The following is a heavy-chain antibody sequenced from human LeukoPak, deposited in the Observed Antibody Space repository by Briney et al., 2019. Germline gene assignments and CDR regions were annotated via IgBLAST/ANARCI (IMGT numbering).Heavy chain of an antibody. D-gene: IGHD3-22*01. V-gene: IGHV5-51*07. CDR1: GFSFTSYR. J-gene: IGHJ4*02. CDR2: IYPRDSET. CDR3: ARRDYFDKYYFGY. Sequence: GESLKISCKGSGFSFTSYRIGWVHQMPGKGLEWMGIIYPRDSETRYSPSFQGQVIVSADKSISTAYLQWASLKASDTAMYYCARRDYFDKYYFGYWGQGTLVTVSS.